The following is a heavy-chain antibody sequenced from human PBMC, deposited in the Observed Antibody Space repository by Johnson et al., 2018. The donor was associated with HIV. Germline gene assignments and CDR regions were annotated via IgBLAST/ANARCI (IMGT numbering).Heavy chain of an antibody. CDR2: IKTDGRGT. V-gene: IGHV3-74*02. J-gene: IGHJ3*02. Sequence: VQLVESGGGLVQPGGSLKLSCAASGFTFSDHWMYWVRQAPGKGLVWVSRIKTDGRGTNYADSVRGRFTISRDDAKNTLYLQMNSLRAEDTAVYYCARVRLPDAFDIWGQGTMVTVSS. CDR1: GFTFSDHW. CDR3: ARVRLPDAFDI.